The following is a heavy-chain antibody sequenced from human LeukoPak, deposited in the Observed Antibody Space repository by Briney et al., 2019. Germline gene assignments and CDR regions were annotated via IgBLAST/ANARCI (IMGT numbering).Heavy chain of an antibody. J-gene: IGHJ4*02. CDR1: GFTVSNNY. Sequence: GGSLRLSCAVFGFTVSNNYMNWVRQAPGKGLEWVSVIYSGGNTYYADSVKGRFTISRDNSKNTVYLQMNSLRGEDTAVYYCARSGVAGTFDYWGQGTLVTVSS. CDR2: IYSGGNT. V-gene: IGHV3-66*01. CDR3: ARSGVAGTFDY. D-gene: IGHD6-19*01.